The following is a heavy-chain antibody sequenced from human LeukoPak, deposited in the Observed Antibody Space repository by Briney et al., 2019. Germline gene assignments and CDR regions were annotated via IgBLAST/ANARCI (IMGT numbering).Heavy chain of an antibody. CDR3: ASPNAMIVAYFDY. CDR1: GGSISSSSYY. CDR2: IYHSGST. V-gene: IGHV4-39*01. D-gene: IGHD3-22*01. J-gene: IGHJ4*02. Sequence: SETLSLTCTVSGGSISSSSYYWGWIRQPPGKGLEWIGSIYHSGSTYYNPSLKSRVTISVDTSKNQFSLKLSPVTAADTAVYYCASPNAMIVAYFDYWGQGTLVTVSS.